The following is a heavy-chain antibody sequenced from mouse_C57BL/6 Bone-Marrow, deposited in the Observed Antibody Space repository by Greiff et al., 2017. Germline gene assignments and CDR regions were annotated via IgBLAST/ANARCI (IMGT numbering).Heavy chain of an antibody. V-gene: IGHV1-64*01. CDR3: ARSFKLGFDC. Sequence: QVQLQQPGAELVKPGASVKLSCKASGYTFTSYWMHWVKQRPGQGLEWIGMIHPSSGSTNYNEKFKSKATLTVDKSSSTAYMQLSSLTSEDSAVYYCARSFKLGFDCWGQGTALTVSS. CDR2: IHPSSGST. D-gene: IGHD4-1*01. CDR1: GYTFTSYW. J-gene: IGHJ2*01.